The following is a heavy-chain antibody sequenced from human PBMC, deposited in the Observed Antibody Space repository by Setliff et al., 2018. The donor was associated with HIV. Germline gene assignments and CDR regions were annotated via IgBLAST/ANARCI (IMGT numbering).Heavy chain of an antibody. CDR2: IYHSGST. D-gene: IGHD4-17*01. CDR1: GDSISSLGYY. Sequence: PSEPLSLTCTVSGDSISSLGYYWGWIRQPPGKGLEWIGKIYHSGSTNYNPSLKSRVTISVDKSKNQFSLNLSSVTAADTAMYYCAREYGDLFYFDYWGQGTLVTVSS. CDR3: AREYGDLFYFDY. V-gene: IGHV4-39*07. J-gene: IGHJ4*02.